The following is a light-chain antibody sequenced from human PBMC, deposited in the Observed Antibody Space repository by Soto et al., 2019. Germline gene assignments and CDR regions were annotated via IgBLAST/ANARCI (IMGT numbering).Light chain of an antibody. Sequence: DVVLTQSPLSLTVTLGQPASISCRSSQSLVNGAGNTFLNWFHQRPGQSPRRLIYKVSNRDSGVPDRFSGSGSGTDFTLKISRVEAEDIGVYYCMQGTHWPPYTFGQGTKLEIK. CDR2: KVS. CDR1: QSLVNGAGNTF. J-gene: IGKJ2*01. CDR3: MQGTHWPPYT. V-gene: IGKV2-30*01.